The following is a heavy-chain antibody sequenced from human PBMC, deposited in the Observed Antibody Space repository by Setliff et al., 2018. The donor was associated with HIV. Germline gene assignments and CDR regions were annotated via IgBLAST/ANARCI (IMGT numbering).Heavy chain of an antibody. CDR2: ISPSNGNT. CDR1: GYTFTDYF. D-gene: IGHD3-22*01. CDR3: ARDESEYYYDSSGYYYYYMDV. Sequence: RASVKVSCKASGYTFTDYFIHWVRQAPGQGLTWMAWISPSNGNTEYAEEFQGRVTMTTDTSTSTAYMELRSLRSDDTAVYYCARDESEYYYDSSGYYYYYMDVWGKGTTVTVSS. J-gene: IGHJ6*03. V-gene: IGHV1-18*04.